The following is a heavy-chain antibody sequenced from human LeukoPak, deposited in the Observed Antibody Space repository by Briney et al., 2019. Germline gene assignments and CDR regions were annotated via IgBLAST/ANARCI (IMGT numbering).Heavy chain of an antibody. CDR3: ASRSLWYGEDY. CDR1: GFTVSSNY. D-gene: IGHD3-10*01. CDR2: IYSSGST. J-gene: IGHJ4*02. V-gene: IGHV3-53*01. Sequence: GGSLRLSCAASGFTVSSNYMSWVRQAPGQGLEWVSAIYSSGSTYYAASVKGRFTISRDNSKNTLYLRMNSLRAEDTAVYYCASRSLWYGEDYWGQGTLVTVSS.